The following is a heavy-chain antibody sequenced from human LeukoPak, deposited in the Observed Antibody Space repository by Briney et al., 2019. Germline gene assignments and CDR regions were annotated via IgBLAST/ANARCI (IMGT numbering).Heavy chain of an antibody. CDR1: GFTFRTYA. CDR3: AREDSSGYFPIEY. CDR2: ISGNGGRT. D-gene: IGHD3-22*01. J-gene: IGHJ4*02. V-gene: IGHV3-64*01. Sequence: PGGSLRLSCVASGFTFRTYAMHWVRQAPGKGLEYVSAISGNGGRTYYANSVKGRFTISRDNSKNTLYLQMGSLRAEDMAVYYCAREDSSGYFPIEYWGQGTLVTVSS.